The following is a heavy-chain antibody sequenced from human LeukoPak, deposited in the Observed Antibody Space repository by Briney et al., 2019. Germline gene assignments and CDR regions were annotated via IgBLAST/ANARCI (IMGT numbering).Heavy chain of an antibody. CDR2: IIPIFGTA. V-gene: IGHV1-69*05. D-gene: IGHD2-2*01. CDR1: GGTLSSYA. CDR3: ARAVSYCSSTSCTRPSKTAFDI. J-gene: IGHJ3*02. Sequence: ASVKVSCKASGGTLSSYAISWVRQAPGQGLEWMGRIIPIFGTANYAQKFQGRVTITTDESTSTAYMELSSLRSEDTAVYYCARAVSYCSSTSCTRPSKTAFDIWGQGTMVTVSS.